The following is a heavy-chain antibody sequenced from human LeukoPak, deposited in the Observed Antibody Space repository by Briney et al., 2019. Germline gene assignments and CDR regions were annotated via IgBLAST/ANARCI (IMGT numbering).Heavy chain of an antibody. D-gene: IGHD3-10*01. J-gene: IGHJ4*02. CDR1: GLTFSSYA. V-gene: IGHV3-23*01. CDR3: AKDLGGYYGSGSHFDY. CDR2: ISGSGGST. Sequence: GGSLRLSCAASGLTFSSYAMSWFRQAPGKGLEWVSAISGSGGSTYYADSVKGRFTISRDNSKNTLYLQMNSLRAEDTAVYYCAKDLGGYYGSGSHFDYWGQGTLVTVSS.